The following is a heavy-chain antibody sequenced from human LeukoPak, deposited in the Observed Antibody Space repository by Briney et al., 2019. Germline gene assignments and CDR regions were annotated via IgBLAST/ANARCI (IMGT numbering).Heavy chain of an antibody. CDR2: INPSGGGT. V-gene: IGHV1-46*01. CDR3: ARTYYYDSSGYYYDAFDI. Sequence: GASVKVSCKASGYTFTSYYIHWVRQAPGQGLEWMGIINPSGGGTRYARTFQGRVTMTSDTSTSTVYMELSSLRSEDTAVYYCARTYYYDSSGYYYDAFDIWGQGTMVTVSS. CDR1: GYTFTSYY. J-gene: IGHJ3*02. D-gene: IGHD3-22*01.